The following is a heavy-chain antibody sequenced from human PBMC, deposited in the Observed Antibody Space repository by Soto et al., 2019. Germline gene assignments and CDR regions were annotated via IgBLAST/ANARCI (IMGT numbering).Heavy chain of an antibody. V-gene: IGHV4-30-2*06. CDR3: ASSRVVTTYFDY. Sequence: QLQLPESGSSLVKPSQTLSLTCAVSGGSLSRAGYSWRWLRQSPGKGLEWIGYIYNSGSTFYNPSLKSRLTISVDRSKNQLSLQLNSVTAADTAVYYCASSRVVTTYFDYWGQGTLVTVSS. CDR1: GGSLSRAGYS. D-gene: IGHD2-21*02. CDR2: IYNSGST. J-gene: IGHJ4*02.